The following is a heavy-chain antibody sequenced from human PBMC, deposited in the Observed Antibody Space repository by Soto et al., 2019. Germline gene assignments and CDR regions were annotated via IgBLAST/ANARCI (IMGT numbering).Heavy chain of an antibody. Sequence: GGSLRLSCAASGFTFSSYWMHWVRQAPGKGLVWVSRINSDGSRTCYADSVKGRFTISRDNSRSTLYLQMKSLRAEDTAVYFCAKEYYYDSSFDYWGQGVLVTVSS. CDR1: GFTFSSYW. CDR3: AKEYYYDSSFDY. D-gene: IGHD3-22*01. CDR2: INSDGSRT. V-gene: IGHV3-74*01. J-gene: IGHJ4*02.